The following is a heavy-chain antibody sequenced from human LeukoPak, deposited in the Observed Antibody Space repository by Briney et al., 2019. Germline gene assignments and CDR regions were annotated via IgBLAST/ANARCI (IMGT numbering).Heavy chain of an antibody. D-gene: IGHD2-8*02. CDR3: ARDNAVTSHWSLPNWFDP. V-gene: IGHV3-7*01. Sequence: GGSLRLSCAASGFTFSSYWMSGVRQAPGKGLEWVANIKQDGSEKYYVDSVKGRFTISRDNAKNSLYLQMNSLRAEDTAVYYCARDNAVTSHWSLPNWFDPWGQGTLVTVSS. CDR2: IKQDGSEK. J-gene: IGHJ5*02. CDR1: GFTFSSYW.